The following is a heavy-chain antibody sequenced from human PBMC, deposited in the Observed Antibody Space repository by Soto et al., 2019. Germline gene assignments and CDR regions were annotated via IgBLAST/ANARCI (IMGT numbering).Heavy chain of an antibody. CDR3: IQSRCGGDCLQSYASPYYYSMDV. V-gene: IGHV2-5*02. Sequence: QITLKESGPTLVKPTQTLTLTCTFSGFSLSTSGVGVGWIRQPPGKALEWLALIYWDDDKRYSPSLRSRLTISKDTSKTQVVLTMTNMDPVDTATYHSIQSRCGGDCLQSYASPYYYSMDVWGQGTTVTVSS. CDR2: IYWDDDK. CDR1: GFSLSTSGVG. D-gene: IGHD2-21*02. J-gene: IGHJ6*02.